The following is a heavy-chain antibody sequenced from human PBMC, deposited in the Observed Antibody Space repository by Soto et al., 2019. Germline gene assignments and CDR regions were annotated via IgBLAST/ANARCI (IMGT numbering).Heavy chain of an antibody. Sequence: GGSLRLSCAASGFTLSSYAMSWVRQAPGKGLEWVSAISGSGGSTYYADSVKGRFTISRDNSKNTLYLQMNSLRAEDTAVYYCAKENGYSSSWFEFDYWGQGTLVTVSS. CDR1: GFTLSSYA. J-gene: IGHJ4*02. D-gene: IGHD6-13*01. CDR3: AKENGYSSSWFEFDY. V-gene: IGHV3-23*01. CDR2: ISGSGGST.